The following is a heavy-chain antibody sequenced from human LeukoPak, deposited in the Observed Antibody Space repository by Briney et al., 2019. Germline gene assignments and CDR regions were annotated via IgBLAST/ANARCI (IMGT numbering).Heavy chain of an antibody. CDR1: GFTFSSYG. CDR2: ITATSSST. D-gene: IGHD3-10*02. Sequence: GGSLRLSCAASGFTFSSYGMSWVRQAPGKGLEWVSAITATSSSTHDADSVQGRFTISRDNSKNTVYLQMNSLRAEDTAVYYCAELGITMIGGVWGKGTTVTISS. CDR3: AELGITMIGGV. J-gene: IGHJ6*04. V-gene: IGHV3-23*01.